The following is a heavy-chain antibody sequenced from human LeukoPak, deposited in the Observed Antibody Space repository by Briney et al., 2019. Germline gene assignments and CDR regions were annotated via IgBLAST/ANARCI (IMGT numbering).Heavy chain of an antibody. D-gene: IGHD3-16*02. CDR3: AKSRLRLGELSLNY. V-gene: IGHV3-23*01. CDR2: ISGSGGST. J-gene: IGHJ4*02. Sequence: ETLSLTCAVSGDSISSSIWWSWVRQAPGKGLEWVSAISGSGGSTYYADSVKGRFTISRDNSKNTLYLQMNSLRAEDTAVYYCAKSRLRLGELSLNYWGQGTLVTVSS. CDR1: GDSISSSI.